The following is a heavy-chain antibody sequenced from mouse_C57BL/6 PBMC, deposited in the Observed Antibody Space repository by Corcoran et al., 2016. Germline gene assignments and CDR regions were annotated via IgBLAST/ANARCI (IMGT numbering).Heavy chain of an antibody. CDR2: INTYSGVP. CDR1: GYTFTTYG. Sequence: QIQLVQSGPELKKPGETVKISCKASGYTFTTYGMSWVKQAPGKGLKWMGWINTYSGVPTYADDFKGRFAFSLETSASTAYLQINNLKNEDTATYFWARKGDPLFDYWGQGTTLTVSS. CDR3: ARKGDPLFDY. V-gene: IGHV9-3*01. D-gene: IGHD3-3*01. J-gene: IGHJ2*01.